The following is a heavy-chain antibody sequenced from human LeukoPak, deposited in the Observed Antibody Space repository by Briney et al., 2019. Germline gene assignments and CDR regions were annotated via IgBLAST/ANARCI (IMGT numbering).Heavy chain of an antibody. CDR3: GKTTVGYSSGRYPGWPVDY. D-gene: IGHD2-15*01. V-gene: IGHV3-23*01. Sequence: GGSLRLSCAASGFIFSNYAMSWVRQAPARGLEWVSSLRGDGETFYADSVKGRFTLSRDDSKNTVYLQLDSLRVEDTAVYYCGKTTVGYSSGRYPGWPVDYWGQGTLVTVSS. J-gene: IGHJ4*02. CDR1: GFIFSNYA. CDR2: LRGDGET.